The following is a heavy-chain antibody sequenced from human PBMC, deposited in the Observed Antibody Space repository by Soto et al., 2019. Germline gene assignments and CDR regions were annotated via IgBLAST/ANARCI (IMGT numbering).Heavy chain of an antibody. CDR1: GFTFNTYA. J-gene: IGHJ4*02. Sequence: GGSLRLSCAASGFTFNTYAMSWVRQAPGKGLEWISAISSGGDTTYYADSVKGRFTISRDNSKNTVYLQMNSLRAEDTAIYYWAKEPRRGLGGGGDYWGQGTLVTVSS. V-gene: IGHV3-23*01. CDR2: ISSGGDTT. D-gene: IGHD3-16*01. CDR3: AKEPRRGLGGGGDY.